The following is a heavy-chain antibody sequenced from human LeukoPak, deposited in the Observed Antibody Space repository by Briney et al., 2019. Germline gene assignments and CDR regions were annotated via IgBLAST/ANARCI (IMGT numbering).Heavy chain of an antibody. V-gene: IGHV4-39*01. D-gene: IGHD1-26*01. J-gene: IGHJ4*02. CDR1: GASISSSSYY. CDR3: ARHFSQSLYSGSYPYYFDY. CDR2: IYYSGST. Sequence: SETLSLTCTVSGASISSSSYYWGWIRQPPGKGLEWIGSIYYSGSTYYNPSLKSQVTISVDTSKNQFSLKLSSVTAADTAVYYCARHFSQSLYSGSYPYYFDYWGQGTLVTVSS.